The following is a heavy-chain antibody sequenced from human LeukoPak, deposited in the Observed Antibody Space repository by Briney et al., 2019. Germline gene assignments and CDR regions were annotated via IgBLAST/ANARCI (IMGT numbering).Heavy chain of an antibody. Sequence: GGSLRLSCAASGFTFSSYWMSWVRQAPGKGLEWVANIKQDGSEKYYVDSVKGRFTISRDNAKNSLYLQMNSLRAEDTAVYYCARVDIVVVPALKSSLWYFDYWGQGTLVTVSS. CDR2: IKQDGSEK. V-gene: IGHV3-7*01. CDR3: ARVDIVVVPALKSSLWYFDY. J-gene: IGHJ4*02. D-gene: IGHD2-2*01. CDR1: GFTFSSYW.